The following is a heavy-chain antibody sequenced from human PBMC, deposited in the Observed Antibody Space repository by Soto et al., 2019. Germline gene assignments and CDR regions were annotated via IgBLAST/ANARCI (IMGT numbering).Heavy chain of an antibody. CDR2: IIPVIGII. CDR1: GGTFSTYT. V-gene: IGHV1-69*02. J-gene: IGHJ5*02. CDR3: ARGFPLWFDP. D-gene: IGHD3-16*02. Sequence: ASVKVSCKASGGTFSTYTITWVRQAPGQGLEWMGRIIPVIGIINYAQKFQGRVTISGDKFASTAYMELTSLRSEDTAVYYCARGFPLWFDPWGQGTLVTVSS.